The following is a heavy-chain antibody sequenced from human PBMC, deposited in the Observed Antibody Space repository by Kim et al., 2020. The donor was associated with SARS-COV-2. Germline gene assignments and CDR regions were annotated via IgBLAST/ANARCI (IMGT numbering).Heavy chain of an antibody. CDR1: GFTFSDYY. J-gene: IGHJ4*02. Sequence: GGSLRLSCAASGFTFSDYYMSWIRQAPGKGLEWVSYISSSGSTIYYADSVKGRFTISRDNAKNSLYLQMNSLRAEDTAVYYCARVDGSRLTMIVVRGLVDYWGQGTLVTVSS. CDR3: ARVDGSRLTMIVVRGLVDY. D-gene: IGHD3-22*01. V-gene: IGHV3-11*04. CDR2: ISSSGSTI.